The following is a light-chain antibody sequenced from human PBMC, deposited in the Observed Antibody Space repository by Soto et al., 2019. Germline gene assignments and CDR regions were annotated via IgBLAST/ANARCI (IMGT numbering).Light chain of an antibody. V-gene: IGLV2-14*01. CDR1: SSDVGGYNY. Sequence: QSALTQPASVSGSPGQSITISCTGTSSDVGGYNYVSWYQQHPGKAPKLIIFEVSNRPSGVSNRFSGSKSGNTASLTISGLQSEYEADYYCSSYTSSSTVFGGGTKLTVL. CDR2: EVS. CDR3: SSYTSSSTV. J-gene: IGLJ2*01.